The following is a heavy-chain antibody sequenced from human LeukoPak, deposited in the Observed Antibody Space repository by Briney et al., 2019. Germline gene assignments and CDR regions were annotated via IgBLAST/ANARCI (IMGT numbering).Heavy chain of an antibody. V-gene: IGHV4-59*12. J-gene: IGHJ4*02. CDR1: GGSISSYY. D-gene: IGHD2-15*01. Sequence: PSETLSLTCTVSGGSISSYYWSWIRQPPGKGLEWIGYIYYSGSTNYNPSLKSRVTISVDTSKNQFSLKLSSVTAADTAVYYCARDATLVVVVAATEYYFDYWGQGTLVTVSS. CDR2: IYYSGST. CDR3: ARDATLVVVVAATEYYFDY.